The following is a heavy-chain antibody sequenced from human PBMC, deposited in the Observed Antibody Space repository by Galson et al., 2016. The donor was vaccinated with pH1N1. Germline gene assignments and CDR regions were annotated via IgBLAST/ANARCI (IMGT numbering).Heavy chain of an antibody. Sequence: SLRLSCAASGFTSSDYYMSWIRQAPGKGLEWISYVSSTSTYTKYADSVEGRFTISRDNAKNSLYLQMSSLRAEDTAVYYCARDESSDFWSGLYGTDVWGLGTTVTVSS. CDR2: VSSTSTYT. J-gene: IGHJ6*02. D-gene: IGHD3-3*01. CDR3: ARDESSDFWSGLYGTDV. CDR1: GFTSSDYY. V-gene: IGHV3-11*06.